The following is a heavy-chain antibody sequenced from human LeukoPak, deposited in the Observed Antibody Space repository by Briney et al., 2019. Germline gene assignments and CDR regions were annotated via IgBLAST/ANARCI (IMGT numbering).Heavy chain of an antibody. D-gene: IGHD2-2*01. CDR1: GGSISSSGYF. CDR3: AREGLPGLCTSTSCYAVFDP. CDR2: LSFGGST. Sequence: KPSETLSLTCAVSGGSISSSGYFWGWIRQSPGNGLEWIGSLSFGGSTYYNPSLKSRVTISGDTAKNHVSLKLISVSAADTAVYYCAREGLPGLCTSTSCYAVFDPWDQGTLVTVSS. J-gene: IGHJ5*02. V-gene: IGHV4-39*02.